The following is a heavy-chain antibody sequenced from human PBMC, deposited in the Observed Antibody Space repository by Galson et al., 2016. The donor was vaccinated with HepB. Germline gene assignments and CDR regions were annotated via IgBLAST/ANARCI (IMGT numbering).Heavy chain of an antibody. CDR2: ISAYNGNT. V-gene: IGHV1-18*04. J-gene: IGHJ4*02. CDR1: GYTFTRYG. Sequence: SVKVSCKASGYTFTRYGISWVRQAPGQGLEWLGWISAYNGNTEYAQNVQGRVTMTTETYTSTAYMGLWSLKSDDTAVYSCVRDINWGKRGLPDSLGDYWGQGTLVTVSS. CDR3: VRDINWGKRGLPDSLGDY. D-gene: IGHD7-27*01.